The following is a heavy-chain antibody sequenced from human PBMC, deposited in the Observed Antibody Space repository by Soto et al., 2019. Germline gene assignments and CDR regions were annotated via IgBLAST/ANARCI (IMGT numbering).Heavy chain of an antibody. V-gene: IGHV1-69*08. J-gene: IGHJ3*02. Sequence: QVQLVQSGAEVKKPGSSVKVSCKASGGTFSSYTISWVRQAPGQGLEWMGRIIPILGIANYAQKFQGRVTXNXDIXTSTAYMELSSLRSEDTAVYYCARDSWGTTDAFDIWGQGTMVTVSS. D-gene: IGHD1-26*01. CDR2: IIPILGIA. CDR1: GGTFSSYT. CDR3: ARDSWGTTDAFDI.